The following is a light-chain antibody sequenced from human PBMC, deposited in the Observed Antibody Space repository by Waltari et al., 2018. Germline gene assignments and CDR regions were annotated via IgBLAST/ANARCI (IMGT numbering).Light chain of an antibody. CDR2: AAS. V-gene: IGKV1-39*01. CDR1: QSISSY. CDR3: QQSYSTPWT. Sequence: DIQMTQSPSSLSASVGDRVTITCRASQSISSYLNWYQQKPGKAPKLLIYAASSLQSGVPSRVSGSGSGTDFTITISSLQPEDFATYYCQQSYSTPWTFGQGTKLEI. J-gene: IGKJ2*01.